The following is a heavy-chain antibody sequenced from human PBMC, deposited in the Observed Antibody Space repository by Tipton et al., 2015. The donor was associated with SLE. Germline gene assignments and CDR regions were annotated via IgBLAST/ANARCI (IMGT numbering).Heavy chain of an antibody. Sequence: TLSLTCAVSGYSISSGYYWGWIRQPPGKGLEWIGSIYHSGSTYYNPSLKSRVTISVDTSKNQFSLKLSSVTAADTVVYYCARQGSSSVREAWFDPWGQGTLVTVSS. CDR3: ARQGSSSVREAWFDP. CDR1: GYSISSGYY. CDR2: IYHSGST. D-gene: IGHD6-6*01. J-gene: IGHJ5*02. V-gene: IGHV4-38-2*01.